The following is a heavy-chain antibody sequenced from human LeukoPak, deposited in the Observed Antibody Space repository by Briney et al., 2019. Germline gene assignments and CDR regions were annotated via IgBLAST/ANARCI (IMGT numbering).Heavy chain of an antibody. CDR2: IYHSGST. CDR1: GGSISSGGYY. Sequence: PSQTLSLTCTVSGGSISSGGYYWSWIRQPPGKGLEWIGYIYHSGSTNYNPSLKSRVTISVDKSKNQFSLKLSSVTAADTAVYYCARAALRGGYGFFDLWGRGTLVTVSS. D-gene: IGHD2-21*02. J-gene: IGHJ2*01. CDR3: ARAALRGGYGFFDL. V-gene: IGHV4-30-2*01.